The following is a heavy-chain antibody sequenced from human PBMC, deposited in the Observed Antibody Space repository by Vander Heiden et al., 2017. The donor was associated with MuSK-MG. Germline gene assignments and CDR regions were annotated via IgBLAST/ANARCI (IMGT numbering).Heavy chain of an antibody. V-gene: IGHV3-23*01. J-gene: IGHJ6*02. Sequence: EVQVLESGGGLGQPGGSLRLSCAASGFTFSNSAMNWVRQAPGKVLEWVSGISGAGDNTYYADSVKGRFTVSRDNSKSTLYLQMNSMRVEDTAVYYCAKAQWLPTLGAMDIWGQGTTVTVS. CDR2: ISGAGDNT. D-gene: IGHD6-19*01. CDR1: GFTFSNSA. CDR3: AKAQWLPTLGAMDI.